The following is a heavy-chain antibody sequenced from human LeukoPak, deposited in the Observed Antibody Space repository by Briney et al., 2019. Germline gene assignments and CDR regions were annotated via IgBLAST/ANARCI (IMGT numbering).Heavy chain of an antibody. V-gene: IGHV4-59*01. CDR3: ARERTFGYGMDV. D-gene: IGHD3-16*01. Sequence: SETLSLTCTVSGGSISSYYWSWIRQPPGKGLEWIGYIYYSGSTNYNPSLKSRVTISVDTSKNQFSLKLNSVTAADTAVYYCARERTFGYGMDVWGQGTTVTVSS. CDR2: IYYSGST. J-gene: IGHJ6*02. CDR1: GGSISSYY.